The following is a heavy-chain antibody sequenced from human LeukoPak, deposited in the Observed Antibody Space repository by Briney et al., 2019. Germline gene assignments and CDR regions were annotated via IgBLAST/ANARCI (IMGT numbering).Heavy chain of an antibody. J-gene: IGHJ4*02. CDR1: GLTFSNYA. CDR3: AKDESWSDPFDY. D-gene: IGHD2-8*02. V-gene: IGHV3-23*01. CDR2: ISDSGGST. Sequence: GRSLRLSCAASGLTFSNYAMSWVRQAPGEGLEWVSGISDSGGSTYYADSVKGRFTISRDNSKNTLYLQMNSLRAEDTAVYYCAKDESWSDPFDYWGQGTLVTVSS.